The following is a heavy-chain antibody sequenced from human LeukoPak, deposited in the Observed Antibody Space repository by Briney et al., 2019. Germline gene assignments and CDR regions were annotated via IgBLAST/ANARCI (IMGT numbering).Heavy chain of an antibody. D-gene: IGHD5-24*01. CDR2: IYYSGST. V-gene: IGHV4-31*03. J-gene: IGHJ4*02. CDR1: GGSTSSGGYY. Sequence: SETLSLTCTVSGGSTSSGGYYWSWIRQHPGKGLEWIGYIYYSGSTYYNPSLKSRVTISVDTSKNQFSLKLSSVTAADTAVYYCARTQRWLQFLDYWGQGTLVTVSS. CDR3: ARTQRWLQFLDY.